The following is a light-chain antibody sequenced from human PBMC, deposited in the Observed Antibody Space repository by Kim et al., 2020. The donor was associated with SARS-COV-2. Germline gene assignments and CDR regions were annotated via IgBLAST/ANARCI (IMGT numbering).Light chain of an antibody. CDR3: QKYDTAPWT. CDR2: AAS. J-gene: IGKJ1*01. CDR1: QGISNY. V-gene: IGKV1-27*01. Sequence: SVGDGVTIPCRASQGISNYLAWYQQKPGEAPKLLIYAASTLQFGVSTRFSGSGSGTEFTLTISDLQPEDVATYYCQKYDTAPWTFGHGTKVDIK.